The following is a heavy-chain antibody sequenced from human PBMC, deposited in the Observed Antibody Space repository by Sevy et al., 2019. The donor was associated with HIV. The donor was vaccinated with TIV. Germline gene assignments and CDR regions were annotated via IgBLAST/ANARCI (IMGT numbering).Heavy chain of an antibody. Sequence: GGSLRLSCAASRFTFKTYWMSWVRQAPGKGLEGVGNIKEDGSAKYYAASVRGRFTISGDNAKNSLYLQLSSLRAEDTAVYYCARDSPGYGGYSYWGQGTLVTVSS. CDR1: RFTFKTYW. V-gene: IGHV3-7*01. J-gene: IGHJ4*01. CDR2: IKEDGSAK. D-gene: IGHD1-26*01. CDR3: ARDSPGYGGYSY.